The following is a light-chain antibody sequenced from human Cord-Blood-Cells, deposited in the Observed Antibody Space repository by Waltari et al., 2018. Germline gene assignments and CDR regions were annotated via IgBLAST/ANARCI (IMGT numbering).Light chain of an antibody. CDR1: QSVSSSY. CDR2: GAS. Sequence: EIVLTPSPGPLSLSPGDRAPLSCRASQSVSSSYLAWYQQKPGQAPRLLIYGASSRATGIPDRVSGSGAGTDFTLTISRLEPEDFAVYYCQQYGSSITFGQGTRLEIK. J-gene: IGKJ5*01. V-gene: IGKV3-20*01. CDR3: QQYGSSIT.